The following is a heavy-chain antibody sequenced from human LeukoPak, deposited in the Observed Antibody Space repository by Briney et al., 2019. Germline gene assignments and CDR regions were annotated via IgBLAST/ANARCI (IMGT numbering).Heavy chain of an antibody. CDR2: ISLRGRT. CDR1: GGSITTTNF. J-gene: IGHJ5*02. CDR3: SRESGPYCPFGH. Sequence: SGTLSLPCGVSGGSITTTNFWSWVRQPPGGGLEWIGEISLRGRTQYSPSLKSRVNISIGESKNHLYLSLASVTAADTAVYCCSRESGPYCPFGHWGQGTLVAVTS. D-gene: IGHD1-26*01. V-gene: IGHV4-4*01.